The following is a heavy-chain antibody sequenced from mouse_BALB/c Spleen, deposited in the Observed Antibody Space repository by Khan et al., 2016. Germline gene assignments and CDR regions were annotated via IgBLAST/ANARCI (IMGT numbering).Heavy chain of an antibody. J-gene: IGHJ2*01. Sequence: QVQLKESGAELVRPGSSVKISCKASGYAFSSYWMNWVKQRPGQGLEWIGQIYPEDGDTNYNGKFKGKATLTADKSSSTAYMQLSSLTSEDSAVYFCARGVGPDYWGQGTTLTVSS. CDR1: GYAFSSYW. D-gene: IGHD4-1*01. V-gene: IGHV1-80*01. CDR3: ARGVGPDY. CDR2: IYPEDGDT.